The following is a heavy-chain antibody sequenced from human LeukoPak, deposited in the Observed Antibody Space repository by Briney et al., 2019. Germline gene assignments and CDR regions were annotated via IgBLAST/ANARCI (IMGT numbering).Heavy chain of an antibody. CDR1: GFTFSSYW. V-gene: IGHV3-7*01. D-gene: IGHD4-23*01. CDR3: ARGQVGVVTAGFDY. Sequence: GGSLRLSCAASGFTFSSYWMSWVRQAPGKGLEWVANIKQDGSEKYYVDSVKGRFTISRDNAKNSLYLQMNSLRAEHTAVYYCARGQVGVVTAGFDYWGQGTLVTVSS. J-gene: IGHJ4*02. CDR2: IKQDGSEK.